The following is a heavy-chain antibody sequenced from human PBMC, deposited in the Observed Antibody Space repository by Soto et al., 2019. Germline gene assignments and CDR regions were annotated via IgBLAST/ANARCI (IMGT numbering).Heavy chain of an antibody. CDR2: IYYSGSP. J-gene: IGHJ6*03. CDR1: GGSISRYF. CDR3: ATYDSPYYYMDV. V-gene: IGHV4-59*13. Sequence: QVQLQESGPGLVKPSETLSLTCTVSGGSISRYFWSWIRQPPGKGLQWIGHIYYSGSPDYNPSLKSRVAISVDASKTHFSLRLNSVTAADAAVYYCATYDSPYYYMDVWGKGTTVTVSS. D-gene: IGHD3-16*01.